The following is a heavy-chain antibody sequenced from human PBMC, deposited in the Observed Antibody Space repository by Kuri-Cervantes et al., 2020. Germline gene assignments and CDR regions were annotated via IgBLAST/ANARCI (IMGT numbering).Heavy chain of an antibody. Sequence: SETLSLTCAVYGGSFSGYYWSWIRQPPGKGLEWIGEISHSGSTNYNPSLKSRVTISVDTSKKQFSLKLSSVTAADTAVYYCASELGVDIRVAGAFDIWGQGTMVTVSS. CDR2: ISHSGST. CDR3: ASELGVDIRVAGAFDI. V-gene: IGHV4-34*01. J-gene: IGHJ3*02. CDR1: GGSFSGYY. D-gene: IGHD5-12*01.